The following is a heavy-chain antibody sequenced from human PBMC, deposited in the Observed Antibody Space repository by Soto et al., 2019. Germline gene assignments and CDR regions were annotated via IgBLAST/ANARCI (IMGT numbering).Heavy chain of an antibody. J-gene: IGHJ5*02. CDR2: VRDTGST. V-gene: IGHV4-59*01. CDR1: GGSMKIYY. CDR3: ARYSPPKKTYDSNPGWFDP. D-gene: IGHD3-22*01. Sequence: SETLSLTCTFSGGSMKIYYWTLIRQPPGKGLEWIGYVRDTGSTNYNPSLKSRVTISIDTSRNQFSLSLSSVTAADTAVYFCARYSPPKKTYDSNPGWFDPWGQGTLVTVPQ.